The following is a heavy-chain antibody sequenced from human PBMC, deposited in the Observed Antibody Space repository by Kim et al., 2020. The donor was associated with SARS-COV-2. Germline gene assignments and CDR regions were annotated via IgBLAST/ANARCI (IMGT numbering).Heavy chain of an antibody. Sequence: SETLSLTCTVYGGSISGYYWSWLRQPPGKGLEWIGYVYYSGSTNYNPSLKSRVTMSVDTSKNQFSLKLSSVTAADTAVYYCAGEDNSGSRLNAFDIWGQGTMVTVSS. CDR3: AGEDNSGSRLNAFDI. V-gene: IGHV4-59*01. J-gene: IGHJ3*02. CDR2: VYYSGST. D-gene: IGHD3-22*01. CDR1: GGSISGYY.